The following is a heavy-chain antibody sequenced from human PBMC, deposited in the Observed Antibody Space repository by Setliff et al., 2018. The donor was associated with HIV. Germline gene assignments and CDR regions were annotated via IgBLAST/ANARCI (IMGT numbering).Heavy chain of an antibody. V-gene: IGHV1-3*01. D-gene: IGHD3-10*01. Sequence: ASVKVSCKASGYTFTSYAMHWVRQAPGQRLEWMGWINAGNGNTKYSQKFQGRVTITRDTSASTAYMELSSLRSEDTSVYYCARDPIWGEDYYCSGPPYFQHWGQGTLVTVSS. J-gene: IGHJ1*01. CDR1: GYTFTSYA. CDR2: INAGNGNT. CDR3: ARDPIWGEDYYCSGPPYFQH.